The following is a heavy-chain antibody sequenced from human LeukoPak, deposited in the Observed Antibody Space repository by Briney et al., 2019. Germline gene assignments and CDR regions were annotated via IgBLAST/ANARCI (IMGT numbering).Heavy chain of an antibody. CDR2: ASYSEYT. D-gene: IGHD1-1*01. V-gene: IGHV4-59*08. CDR3: VRHTPGTTKDY. Sequence: SETLSLTCTVSGGSINFYYWSWIRQPPGKGLEWIGYASYSEYTEYNPSLRSRVNMSVDTSKEQFSLRLSFVTAADTAVYYCVRHTPGTTKDYWGQGTLVTVSS. J-gene: IGHJ4*02. CDR1: GGSINFYY.